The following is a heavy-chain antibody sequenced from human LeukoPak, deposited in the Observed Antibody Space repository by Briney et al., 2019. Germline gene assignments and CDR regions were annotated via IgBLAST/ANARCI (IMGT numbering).Heavy chain of an antibody. Sequence: GGSLRLSCAASGFTFSDYYMSWIRQAPGKGLEWVSYISSSSSYTNYADSVKGRFTISRDNAKNSLYLQTNSLRAEDTAVYYCARGGYDYVWGSYRYYFDYWGQGTLVTVSS. D-gene: IGHD3-16*02. CDR3: ARGGYDYVWGSYRYYFDY. V-gene: IGHV3-11*06. J-gene: IGHJ4*02. CDR1: GFTFSDYY. CDR2: ISSSSSYT.